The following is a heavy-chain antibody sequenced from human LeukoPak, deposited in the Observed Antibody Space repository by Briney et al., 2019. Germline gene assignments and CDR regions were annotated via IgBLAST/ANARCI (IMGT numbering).Heavy chain of an antibody. CDR1: GFTVNSYA. CDR2: ISASGDNT. V-gene: IGHV3-23*01. J-gene: IGHJ4*02. D-gene: IGHD4-17*01. CDR3: AKGGRRHYGDYVAF. Sequence: GWSLLLSCDASGFTVNSYAMNWVRHAPGKVLEWVSVISASGDNTYYADSVKGRFTISRDDSKNTVYLQMNSLRADDTAVYHCAKGGRRHYGDYVAFWGQGTLVTVSS.